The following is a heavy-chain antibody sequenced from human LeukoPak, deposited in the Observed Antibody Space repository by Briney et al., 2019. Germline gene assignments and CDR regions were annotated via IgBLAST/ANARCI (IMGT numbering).Heavy chain of an antibody. J-gene: IGHJ3*02. CDR1: GFTFSSFA. CDR3: ARGDDAFDI. V-gene: IGHV3-30-3*01. CDR2: ISHDGSDT. Sequence: PGGSLRLSCAASGFTFSSFAFHWVRQAPGKGLEWVAVISHDGSDTFYADSVKGRFTISRDNSKNTLYLQMSSLRAEDTAVYFCARGDDAFDIWGQGTMVTVSS.